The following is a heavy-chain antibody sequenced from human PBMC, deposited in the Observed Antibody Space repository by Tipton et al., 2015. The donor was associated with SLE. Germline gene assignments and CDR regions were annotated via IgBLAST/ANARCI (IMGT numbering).Heavy chain of an antibody. CDR3: ARGMNWSNWYFDL. Sequence: TLSLTCAVYGGSFSGYYWSWIRQPPGKGLEWIGEINHSGSTNYNLSLKSRVTISVDTSKNQFSLKLSSVTPEDTAVYYCARGMNWSNWYFDLWGRGTLVTVSS. D-gene: IGHD1-1*01. J-gene: IGHJ2*01. V-gene: IGHV4-34*01. CDR1: GGSFSGYY. CDR2: INHSGST.